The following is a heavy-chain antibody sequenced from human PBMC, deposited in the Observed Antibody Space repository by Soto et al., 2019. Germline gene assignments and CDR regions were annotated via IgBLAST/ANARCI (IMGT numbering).Heavy chain of an antibody. Sequence: QVQLQESGPGLVKPSGTLSLTCAISGGSISIGYWWSWVRQSPGKGLEWIGEILHGVNTNYNPSLKSRVTISVDNSKNQFSLSLKSVTAADTALYYCAAHRGNTLGPYDDWGQGTLVIVSS. D-gene: IGHD1-7*01. V-gene: IGHV4-4*02. CDR1: GGSISIGYW. CDR2: ILHGVNT. CDR3: AAHRGNTLGPYDD. J-gene: IGHJ4*02.